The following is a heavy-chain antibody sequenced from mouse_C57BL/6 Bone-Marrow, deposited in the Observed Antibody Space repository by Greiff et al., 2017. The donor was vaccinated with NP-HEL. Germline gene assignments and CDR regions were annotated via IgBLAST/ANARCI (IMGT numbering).Heavy chain of an antibody. J-gene: IGHJ1*03. CDR1: GYAFSSSW. V-gene: IGHV1-82*01. D-gene: IGHD1-1*01. Sequence: QVQLKESGPELVKPGASVKISCKASGYAFSSSWMNWVKQRPGKGLEWIGRIYPGDGDTNYNGKFKGKATLTADKSSSTAYMQLSSLTSEDSAVYCCARSYSYWYFDVWGTGTTVTVSS. CDR2: IYPGDGDT. CDR3: ARSYSYWYFDV.